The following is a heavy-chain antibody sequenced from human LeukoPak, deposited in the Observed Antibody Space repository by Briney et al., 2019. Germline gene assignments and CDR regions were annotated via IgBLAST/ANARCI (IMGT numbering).Heavy chain of an antibody. CDR1: GYTFTNYG. V-gene: IGHV1-18*01. J-gene: IGHJ6*03. D-gene: IGHD3-3*01. Sequence: ASVKVSCKASGYTFTNYGINWVRQAPGQGLEWMGRISAYNGNTNYAQKVQGRVTMTTDTSTSTAYMELRSLRSDDTAVYYCARPCRYYDFWSGYYHYYMDIWGKGTTVTVSS. CDR2: ISAYNGNT. CDR3: ARPCRYYDFWSGYYHYYMDI.